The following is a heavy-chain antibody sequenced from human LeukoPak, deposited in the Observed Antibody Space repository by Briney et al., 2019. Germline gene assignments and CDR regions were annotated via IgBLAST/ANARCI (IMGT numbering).Heavy chain of an antibody. D-gene: IGHD6-19*01. J-gene: IGHJ5*02. V-gene: IGHV4-61*02. CDR3: ARSYSRGWYLWFDP. Sequence: SETLSLTCTVSGGSISSGSYYWSWIRQPAGKGLEWIGRIYTSGSTNYNPSLKSRVTISVDTSKNQFSLKLSSVTAADTAVYYCARSYSRGWYLWFDPWGQGTLVTVSS. CDR1: GGSISSGSYY. CDR2: IYTSGST.